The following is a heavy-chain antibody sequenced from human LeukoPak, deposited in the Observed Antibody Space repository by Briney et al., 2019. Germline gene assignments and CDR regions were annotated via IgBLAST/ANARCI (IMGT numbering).Heavy chain of an antibody. J-gene: IGHJ4*02. Sequence: GGSLRLSCAASGFTFGSYAMSWVRQAPGKGLEWVSSLNSNGGATYYSDSVKGRFTSSRDNSRNTLYLQMHSLRAEDTAVYYCAKATYSGSFPYFDYWGQGTLVTVSS. CDR2: LNSNGGAT. D-gene: IGHD1-26*01. CDR1: GFTFGSYA. CDR3: AKATYSGSFPYFDY. V-gene: IGHV3-23*01.